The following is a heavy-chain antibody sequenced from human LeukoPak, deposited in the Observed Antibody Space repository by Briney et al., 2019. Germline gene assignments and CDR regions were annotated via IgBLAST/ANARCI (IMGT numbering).Heavy chain of an antibody. J-gene: IGHJ4*02. CDR3: ARHASVDGNWPRPLDY. D-gene: IGHD6-19*01. Sequence: SETLSLTCTVSGGSLSSSNDYWGWIRQPPGKGLEWIGNIYYSGSTYSQPSLKTRVPISVDTSKNQFSLKLTSVTAADTAVYYCARHASVDGNWPRPLDYWGQGSLVTVSS. CDR1: GGSLSSSNDY. CDR2: IYYSGST. V-gene: IGHV4-39*01.